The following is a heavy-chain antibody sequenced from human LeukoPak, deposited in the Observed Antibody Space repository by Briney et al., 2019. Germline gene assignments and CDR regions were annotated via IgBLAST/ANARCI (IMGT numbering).Heavy chain of an antibody. CDR1: GFSFSSYG. J-gene: IGHJ4*02. CDR2: LWYDGTNK. Sequence: GESLKISCAASGFSFSSYGMHWVRQAPGKGLEWVASLWYDGTNKYYADSVKGRFTISRDNSKNTLYLQMNSLRAEDTAVYYCARARNNYDSSGYSALDYWGQGTLVTVSS. V-gene: IGHV3-33*01. CDR3: ARARNNYDSSGYSALDY. D-gene: IGHD3-22*01.